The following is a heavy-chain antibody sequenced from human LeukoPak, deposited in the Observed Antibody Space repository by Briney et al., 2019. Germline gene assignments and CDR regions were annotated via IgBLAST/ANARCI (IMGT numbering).Heavy chain of an antibody. CDR2: ISSNGGST. CDR1: GFTFSSYA. D-gene: IGHD1-26*01. CDR3: ARGGHNSGSYFTNFDY. J-gene: IGHJ4*02. V-gene: IGHV3-64*01. Sequence: GGSLRLSCAASGFTFSSYAMHWVRQAPGRGLEYVSAISSNGGSTYYDTFVKGRFTISRDNSKNTLYLQMGSLRAEDMAVYYCARGGHNSGSYFTNFDYWGQGTPVTVSS.